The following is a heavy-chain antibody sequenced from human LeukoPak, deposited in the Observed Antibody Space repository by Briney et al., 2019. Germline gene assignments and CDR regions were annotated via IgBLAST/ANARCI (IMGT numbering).Heavy chain of an antibody. CDR3: ARGPLYQGMDV. CDR2: INSDGSST. Sequence: PGGSLRLSCEASGFTLSNYWMHWVRQGPGKGLVWVSRINSDGSSTTYADSVKGRFTISRDNAKNTLYLQMDSLRAEDTAVYYYARGPLYQGMDVWGQGTTVTVSS. V-gene: IGHV3-74*01. CDR1: GFTLSNYW. J-gene: IGHJ6*02.